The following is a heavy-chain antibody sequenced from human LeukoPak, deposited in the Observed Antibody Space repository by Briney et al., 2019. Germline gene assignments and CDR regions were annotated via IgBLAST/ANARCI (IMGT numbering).Heavy chain of an antibody. CDR1: GGSISSYY. CDR3: AKDGYSSIPGFHFEY. Sequence: ETLSLTCTVSGGSISSYYWTWVRQAPGKGLEWVSAISGSGGSTYYADSVKGRFTISRDNSKKTLYLHLNSLRVEDAAVYYCAKDGYSSIPGFHFEYWGQGTPVTVSS. V-gene: IGHV3-23*01. J-gene: IGHJ4*02. CDR2: ISGSGGST. D-gene: IGHD6-13*01.